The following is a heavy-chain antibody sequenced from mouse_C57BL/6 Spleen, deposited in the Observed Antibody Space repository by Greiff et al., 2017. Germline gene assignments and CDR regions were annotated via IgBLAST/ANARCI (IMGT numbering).Heavy chain of an antibody. J-gene: IGHJ4*01. Sequence: VKLQESGAELVKPGASVEMSCKASGYTFTSYWITWVKQRPGQGLEWIGDIYPGSGSTNYNEKFKSKATLTVDTSSSTAYMQLSSLTSEDSAVYYCARGNYAMDYWGQGTSVTVSS. V-gene: IGHV1-55*01. CDR2: IYPGSGST. CDR3: ARGNYAMDY. CDR1: GYTFTSYW.